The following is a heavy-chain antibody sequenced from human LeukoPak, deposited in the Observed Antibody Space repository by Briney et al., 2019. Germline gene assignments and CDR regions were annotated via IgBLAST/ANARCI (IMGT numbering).Heavy chain of an antibody. J-gene: IGHJ6*02. D-gene: IGHD5-18*01. Sequence: HPGGSLRLSCAASGFTFSSYWMSWVRQAPGKGLEWVANIKQDGSEKYYVDSVKGRFTISRDNAKNSLYLQMNSLRAEDTAVYYCARDSQYSYGYVYYYYYGMDVWGQGTTVTVSS. CDR3: ARDSQYSYGYVYYYYYGMDV. CDR1: GFTFSSYW. V-gene: IGHV3-7*01. CDR2: IKQDGSEK.